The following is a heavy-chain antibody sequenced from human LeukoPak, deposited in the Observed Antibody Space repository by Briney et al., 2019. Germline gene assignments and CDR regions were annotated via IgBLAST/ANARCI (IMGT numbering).Heavy chain of an antibody. CDR3: AKDWACDY. Sequence: RGGSLRLSCAASGFSFSSYVMAWVRQAPGKGLEWVSAIIGIGVNTYYADSVEGRFTIPRANSKNPRYLQMNSLTADDPAIYYRAKDWACDYWGERTLVTVSS. CDR1: GFSFSSYV. V-gene: IGHV3-23*01. J-gene: IGHJ4*02. D-gene: IGHD3-16*01. CDR2: IIGIGVNT.